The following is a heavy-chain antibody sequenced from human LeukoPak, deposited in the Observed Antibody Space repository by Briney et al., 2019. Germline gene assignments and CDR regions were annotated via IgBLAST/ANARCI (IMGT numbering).Heavy chain of an antibody. Sequence: VASVTVSCKASGGTFSSYAISWVRQAPGQGLEWMGGIIPIFGTANYAQKFQGRVTITADESTSTAYMELSSLRSEDTAVYYCARGVGGIFDYWGQGTLVTVSS. CDR1: GGTFSSYA. J-gene: IGHJ4*02. CDR2: IIPIFGTA. V-gene: IGHV1-69*13. D-gene: IGHD4-23*01. CDR3: ARGVGGIFDY.